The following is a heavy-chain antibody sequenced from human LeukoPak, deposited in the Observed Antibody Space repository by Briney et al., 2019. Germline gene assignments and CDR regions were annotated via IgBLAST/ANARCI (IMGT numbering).Heavy chain of an antibody. D-gene: IGHD6-13*01. CDR1: GGTFSSYA. J-gene: IGHJ4*02. CDR3: ARYSSSWYYFDY. CDR2: IIPIFGTA. Sequence: SVKVSCKASGGTFSSYAISWVRQAPGQGLEWMGGIIPIFGTANYAQEFQGRVTITADKSTSTAYMELSSLRSEDTAVYYCARYSSSWYYFDYWGQGTLVTVSS. V-gene: IGHV1-69*06.